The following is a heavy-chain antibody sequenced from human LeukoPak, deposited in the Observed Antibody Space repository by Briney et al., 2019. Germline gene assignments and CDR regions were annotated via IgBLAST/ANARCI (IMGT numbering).Heavy chain of an antibody. CDR1: GGSFIGYH. Sequence: SETLSLTCAVSGGSFIGYHWNWIRQPPGKGLEWIGEINHRGSTNYNPSVKSRVTLSVDTSKNQFSLRLRSVTVADTAVYYCARDPTTVVTTPYYFDDGGQGTLVTVSA. D-gene: IGHD4-23*01. J-gene: IGHJ4*02. CDR2: INHRGST. V-gene: IGHV4-34*01. CDR3: ARDPTTVVTTPYYFDD.